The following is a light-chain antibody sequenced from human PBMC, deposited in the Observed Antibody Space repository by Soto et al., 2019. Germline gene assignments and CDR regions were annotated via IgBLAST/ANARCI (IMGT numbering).Light chain of an antibody. Sequence: VLTQPPSASGTPGQRVTISCSGSSSNIGSNTVNWYQQLPGTAPKLLIYTNNQRPSGVPDRFSGSKSGTSASLAISGLQSEDEADYYCAAWDDSLNGYVFGTGTKGTVL. J-gene: IGLJ1*01. V-gene: IGLV1-44*01. CDR1: SSNIGSNT. CDR3: AAWDDSLNGYV. CDR2: TNN.